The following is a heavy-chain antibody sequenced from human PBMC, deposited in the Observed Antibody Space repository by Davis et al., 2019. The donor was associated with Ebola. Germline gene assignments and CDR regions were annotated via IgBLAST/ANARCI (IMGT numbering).Heavy chain of an antibody. J-gene: IGHJ6*02. V-gene: IGHV3-30*04. Sequence: GGSLRLSCAVSGFTFNSHAMHWVRQAPGKGLEWVAVISSDGSRKFYAESVKGQFTISRDNSKNTLYLVMNSLGTEDTAVYYCARVSSSSWKHYYYYYGMDVWGQGTTVTVSS. D-gene: IGHD6-13*01. CDR2: ISSDGSRK. CDR3: ARVSSSSWKHYYYYYGMDV. CDR1: GFTFNSHA.